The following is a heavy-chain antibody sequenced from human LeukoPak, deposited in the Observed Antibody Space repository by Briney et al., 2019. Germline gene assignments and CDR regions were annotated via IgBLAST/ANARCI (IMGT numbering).Heavy chain of an antibody. D-gene: IGHD5-18*01. CDR3: ARDPSYGWFDP. CDR2: SYYSGST. J-gene: IGHJ5*02. CDR1: GGSISSGDYY. Sequence: SQTLSLTCTVSGGSISSGDYYWSWIRQPPGKGLEWIGYSYYSGSTYYNPSLKSRVTISVDTSKNQFSLKLSSVTAADTAVYYCARDPSYGWFDPWGQGTLVTVSS. V-gene: IGHV4-30-4*01.